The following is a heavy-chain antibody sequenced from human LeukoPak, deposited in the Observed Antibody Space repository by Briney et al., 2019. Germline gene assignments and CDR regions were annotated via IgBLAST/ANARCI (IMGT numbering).Heavy chain of an antibody. D-gene: IGHD3-22*01. Sequence: SVTVSCKASGGTFSSYAISWVRQAPGQGLEWMGGIIPIFGTANYAQKFQGRVTITADESTSTAYMELSSLRSEDTAVYYCARTDYYDSSGYYFDYWGQGTLVTVSS. V-gene: IGHV1-69*13. CDR2: IIPIFGTA. CDR1: GGTFSSYA. CDR3: ARTDYYDSSGYYFDY. J-gene: IGHJ4*02.